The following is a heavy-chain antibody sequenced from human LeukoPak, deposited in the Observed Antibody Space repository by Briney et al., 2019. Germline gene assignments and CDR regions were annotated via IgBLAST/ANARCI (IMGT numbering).Heavy chain of an antibody. V-gene: IGHV3-23*01. CDR1: GFMFSSYG. CDR3: AKDLIAVAEGYYFDY. D-gene: IGHD6-19*01. CDR2: VSRSGDST. J-gene: IGHJ4*02. Sequence: GGSLRLSCAASGFMFSSYGMTWVRQAPGKGLEWVSAVSRSGDSTYYADSVKGRFTISRDNSKNTLYLLINSLRAEDTAVYYCAKDLIAVAEGYYFDYWGQGTPATVSS.